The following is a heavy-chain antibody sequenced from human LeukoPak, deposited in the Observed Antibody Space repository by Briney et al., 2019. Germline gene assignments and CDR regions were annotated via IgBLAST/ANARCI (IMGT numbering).Heavy chain of an antibody. V-gene: IGHV3-20*04. CDR1: GFTFDDYG. CDR3: ARAPGGTGDY. CDR2: INWNGGST. Sequence: GSLRLSCAASGFTFDDYGMSWVRQAPGKGLERGSGINWNGGSTGYADAVKGRFTISRGNAKNSLYLQMNSLRAEDTALYYCARAPGGTGDYWGQGTLVTVSS. J-gene: IGHJ4*02. D-gene: IGHD2-15*01.